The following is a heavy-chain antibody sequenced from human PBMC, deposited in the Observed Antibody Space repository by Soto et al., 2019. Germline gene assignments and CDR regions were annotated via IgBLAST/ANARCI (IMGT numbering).Heavy chain of an antibody. CDR1: GYTFSNFL. V-gene: IGHV5-51*01. D-gene: IGHD6-13*01. CDR3: ARSPRSSPYFDY. J-gene: IGHJ4*02. CDR2: IYPGDYET. Sequence: PGESLKSLCQCSGYTFSNFLIAWVRQLPGKGLEWMGIIYPGDYETRYSPSFHGKVTISADRSIGTAYLQWSSLEASDSAFYFCARSPRSSPYFDYWGQGALVTVSS.